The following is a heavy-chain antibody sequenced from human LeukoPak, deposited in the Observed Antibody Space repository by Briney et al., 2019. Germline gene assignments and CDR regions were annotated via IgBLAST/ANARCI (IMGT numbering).Heavy chain of an antibody. V-gene: IGHV4-4*07. J-gene: IGHJ4*02. Sequence: SETLSPTCTVSGGSISSYYSSWIRPPDGKAPEWIGRIYSSGIINYNPSLKSRVIMSLENSKNQLSQKLSYVTAADTAVYYCARDTGKSGYPDYWGQGTLVTVSS. CDR3: ARDTGKSGYPDY. CDR2: IYSSGII. D-gene: IGHD3-3*01. CDR1: GGSISSYY.